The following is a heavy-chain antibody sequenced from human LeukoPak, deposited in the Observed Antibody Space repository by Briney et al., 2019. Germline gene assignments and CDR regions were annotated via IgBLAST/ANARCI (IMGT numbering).Heavy chain of an antibody. CDR2: ISSSSSTI. CDR3: ARWECGSSCYPHYYYYYMDV. V-gene: IGHV3-48*04. D-gene: IGHD2-15*01. Sequence: GGSLRLSCAASGFTFSSYSMNWVRQAPGKGLEWVSYISSSSSTIYYADSVKGRFTISRDNAKNSLYLQMNSLRAEDTAVYYCARWECGSSCYPHYYYYYMDVWGKGTTVTVSS. J-gene: IGHJ6*03. CDR1: GFTFSSYS.